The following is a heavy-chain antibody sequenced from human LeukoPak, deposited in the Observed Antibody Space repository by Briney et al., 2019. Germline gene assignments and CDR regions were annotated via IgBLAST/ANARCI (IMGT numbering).Heavy chain of an antibody. CDR3: AKSWVVPAAAPSLGMDV. Sequence: PGGSLRLSCAASGFTFSSYGMHWVRQAPGKGLEWAAVISYDGSNKYYADSVKGRFTISRDNSKNTLYLQMNSLRAEDTAVYYCAKSWVVPAAAPSLGMDVWGQGTTVTVSS. CDR1: GFTFSSYG. CDR2: ISYDGSNK. J-gene: IGHJ6*02. V-gene: IGHV3-30*18. D-gene: IGHD2-2*01.